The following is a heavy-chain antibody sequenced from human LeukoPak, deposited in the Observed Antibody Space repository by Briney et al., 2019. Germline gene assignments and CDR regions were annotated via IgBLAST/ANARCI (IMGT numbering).Heavy chain of an antibody. CDR1: GFTFSSYA. CDR3: AKRFMVVVTQDDYVDY. V-gene: IGHV3-23*01. Sequence: TGGSLRLSCAASGFTFSSYAMSWVRQAPGKGLEWVSVISGSGGSTYYADSVKGRFTISRDNSKNTLYLQMNSLRAEDTAVYYCAKRFMVVVTQDDYVDYWGQGTLVTVSS. J-gene: IGHJ4*02. D-gene: IGHD3-22*01. CDR2: ISGSGGST.